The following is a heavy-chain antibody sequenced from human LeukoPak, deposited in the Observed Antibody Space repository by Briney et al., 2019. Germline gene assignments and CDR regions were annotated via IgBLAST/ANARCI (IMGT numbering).Heavy chain of an antibody. CDR2: ISWNSANI. Sequence: PGGSLRLSCAAFGFTFDNYAMHWFRQAPGKGLEWVSSISWNSANIAYADSVKGRFTISRDNAKNSLYLQMNSLRPEDMALYYCVKDTSGASQYFQYWGHGTVVTVSS. V-gene: IGHV3-9*03. J-gene: IGHJ1*01. D-gene: IGHD2-15*01. CDR3: VKDTSGASQYFQY. CDR1: GFTFDNYA.